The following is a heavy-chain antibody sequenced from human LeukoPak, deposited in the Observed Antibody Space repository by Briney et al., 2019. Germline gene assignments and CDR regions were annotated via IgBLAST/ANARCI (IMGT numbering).Heavy chain of an antibody. CDR2: ISSSSSYI. CDR3: ARGRIVVVPAAILGTYYFDY. Sequence: KSGGSLRLSWAASGFTFSSYSMNWVRQAPGKGLEWVSSISSSSSYIYYADSVKGRFTISRDNAKTSLYLQMNSLRAEDTAVYYCARGRIVVVPAAILGTYYFDYWGQGTLVTVSS. V-gene: IGHV3-21*01. J-gene: IGHJ4*02. CDR1: GFTFSSYS. D-gene: IGHD2-2*01.